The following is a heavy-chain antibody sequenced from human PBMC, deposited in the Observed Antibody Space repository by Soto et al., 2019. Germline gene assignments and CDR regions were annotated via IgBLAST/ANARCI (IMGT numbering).Heavy chain of an antibody. V-gene: IGHV4-59*08. CDR3: ARVGPWVPYYYDSSPYTFENWFDP. CDR1: GGSISNFY. CDR2: ISYSGNT. J-gene: IGHJ5*02. Sequence: PSETLSLTCTVSGGSISNFYWSWIRQPPGKGLEWIGYISYSGNTNYNPSLKSRVSISVDTSKNQLSLNLTSVTAADTAVYYCARVGPWVPYYYDSSPYTFENWFDPWGQGTLVTVSS. D-gene: IGHD3-22*01.